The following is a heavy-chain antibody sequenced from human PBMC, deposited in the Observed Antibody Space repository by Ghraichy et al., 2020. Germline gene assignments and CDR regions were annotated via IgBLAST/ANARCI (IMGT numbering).Heavy chain of an antibody. J-gene: IGHJ4*02. CDR1: GFTFSSYS. CDR3: ARSYYYDSSGYLFDY. CDR2: ISSSSSTI. D-gene: IGHD3-22*01. V-gene: IGHV3-48*02. Sequence: GGSLRLSCAASGFTFSSYSMNWVRQAPGKGLEWVSYISSSSSTIYYADSVKGRFTISRDNAKNSLYLQMNSLRDEDTAVYYCARSYYYDSSGYLFDYWGQGTLVTVSS.